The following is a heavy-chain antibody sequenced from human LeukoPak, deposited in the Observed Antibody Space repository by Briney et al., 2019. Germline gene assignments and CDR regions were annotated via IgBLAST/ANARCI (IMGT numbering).Heavy chain of an antibody. CDR2: ISSTGRRT. D-gene: IGHD6-19*01. CDR1: EFTFNNSA. V-gene: IGHV3-23*01. J-gene: IGHJ4*02. CDR3: ARDTQATVAGTPFIY. Sequence: AGGSLRLSCTASEFTFNNSAMGWVRQAPGKGLEWVSSISSTGRRTDYADSVKGRFAISRDNSMNTLFLQMNSLRAEDTAVYYCARDTQATVAGTPFIYWGQGTLVTVSS.